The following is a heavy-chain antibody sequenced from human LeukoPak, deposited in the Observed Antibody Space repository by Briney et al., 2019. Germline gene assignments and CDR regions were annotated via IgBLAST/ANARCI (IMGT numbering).Heavy chain of an antibody. J-gene: IGHJ4*02. V-gene: IGHV3-23*01. CDR2: ISGSVGST. Sequence: GGSLRLSCAASGFTFTSYAMRSVRQAPGKGLEWVSAISGSVGSTYYADSVKGRFTISRDNSKNTLYLQMNSLRAEDTAIYYCAKAMVRGVIGSQFDYWGQGTLVTVSS. D-gene: IGHD3-10*01. CDR3: AKAMVRGVIGSQFDY. CDR1: GFTFTSYA.